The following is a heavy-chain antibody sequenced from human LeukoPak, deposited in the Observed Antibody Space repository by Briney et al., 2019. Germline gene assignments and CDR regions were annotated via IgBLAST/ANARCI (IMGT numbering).Heavy chain of an antibody. J-gene: IGHJ4*02. D-gene: IGHD3-22*01. CDR1: GFTVSSNY. CDR3: ARKGGPSYYYDSSGYYHN. Sequence: LRLSCAASGFTVSSNYMSWIRQPPGKGLEWIGEINHSGSTNYNPSLKSRVTISVDTSKNQFSLKLSSVTAADTAVYYCARKGGPSYYYDSSGYYHNWGQGTLVTVSS. V-gene: IGHV4-34*01. CDR2: INHSGST.